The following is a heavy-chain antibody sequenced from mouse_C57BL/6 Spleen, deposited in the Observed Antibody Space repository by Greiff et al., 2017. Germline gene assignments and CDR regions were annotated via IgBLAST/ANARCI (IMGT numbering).Heavy chain of an antibody. CDR2: IRLKSDNYAT. V-gene: IGHV6-3*01. CDR3: TDYYGSSIDV. Sequence: EVKLMESGGGLVQPGGSMKLSCVASGFTFSNYWMNWVRQSPEKGLEWVAQIRLKSDNYATHYAESVKGRFTISRDDSKSSVYLQMNNLRAEDTGIYYCTDYYGSSIDVWGTGTTVTVSS. D-gene: IGHD1-1*01. CDR1: GFTFSNYW. J-gene: IGHJ1*03.